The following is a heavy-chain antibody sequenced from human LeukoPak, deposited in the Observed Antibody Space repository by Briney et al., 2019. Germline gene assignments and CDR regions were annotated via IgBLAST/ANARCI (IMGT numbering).Heavy chain of an antibody. Sequence: GGSLRLSCAASGFTFSSYWMSWVRQAPGKGLEWVANIKQDGSEKYYVDSVKGRFTISRDNAKNSLYLQMNSLRAEDTAVYYCARIRYNNGYGYFDYWGQGTPATVSS. J-gene: IGHJ4*02. CDR2: IKQDGSEK. CDR3: ARIRYNNGYGYFDY. V-gene: IGHV3-7*01. CDR1: GFTFSSYW. D-gene: IGHD5-18*01.